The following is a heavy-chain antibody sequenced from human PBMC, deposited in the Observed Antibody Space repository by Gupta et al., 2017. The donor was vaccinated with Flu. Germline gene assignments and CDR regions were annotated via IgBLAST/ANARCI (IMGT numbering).Heavy chain of an antibody. V-gene: IGHV4-30-4*01. D-gene: IGHD3-22*01. CDR1: YY. J-gene: IGHJ4*02. CDR3: ARDDFYDNSGYSRGDY. CDR2: IYYSGST. Sequence: YYWSWIRQPPGKGLEWIGYIYYSGSTYYNPSLRGRVTISLDTSKNQFSLKLSSVTAADTAVYYCARDDFYDNSGYSRGDYWGQGILVTVSS.